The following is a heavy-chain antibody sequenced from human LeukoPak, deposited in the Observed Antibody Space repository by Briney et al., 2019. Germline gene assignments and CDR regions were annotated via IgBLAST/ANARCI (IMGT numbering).Heavy chain of an antibody. CDR2: IYYSGTT. CDR1: GGSFSGYY. Sequence: SETLSLTCAVYGGSFSGYYWGWVRQPPGKGLEWIGSIYYSGTTYYNPSLKSRVTISVDTSKNHFSLNLSSVTAADTAVYFCARETQRDGSFDSWGQGSRVTVSS. CDR3: ARETQRDGSFDS. J-gene: IGHJ4*02. D-gene: IGHD5-24*01. V-gene: IGHV4-34*11.